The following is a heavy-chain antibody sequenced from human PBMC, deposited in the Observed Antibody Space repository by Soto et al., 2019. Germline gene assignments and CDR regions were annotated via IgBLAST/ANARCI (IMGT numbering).Heavy chain of an antibody. CDR2: ISADNGDT. V-gene: IGHV1-18*01. CDR3: ARDRSYYYETSGYPCDY. CDR1: GYRNSVYR. Sequence: LLNLYWKTAGYRNSVYRISWVRQENDKMPEWMGWISADNGDTRLSQNVQGGLTLTTDTSTNTAYMDLRSLSSDDTAVYYCARDRSYYYETSGYPCDYWGQGT. D-gene: IGHD3-22*01. J-gene: IGHJ4*02.